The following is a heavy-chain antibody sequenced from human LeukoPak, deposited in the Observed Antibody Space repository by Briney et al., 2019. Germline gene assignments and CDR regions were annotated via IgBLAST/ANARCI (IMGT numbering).Heavy chain of an antibody. CDR1: GGSISSYY. J-gene: IGHJ5*02. CDR3: ARAGVHCSSTSCYYGEYNWFDP. V-gene: IGHV4-4*07. D-gene: IGHD2-2*01. Sequence: PSETLSLTCTVSGGSISSYYWSWIRQPAGRGLEWIGRIYTSGSTNYNPSLKSRVTISVDTSKNQFSLKLSSVTAADTAVYYCARAGVHCSSTSCYYGEYNWFDPWGQGTLVTVSS. CDR2: IYTSGST.